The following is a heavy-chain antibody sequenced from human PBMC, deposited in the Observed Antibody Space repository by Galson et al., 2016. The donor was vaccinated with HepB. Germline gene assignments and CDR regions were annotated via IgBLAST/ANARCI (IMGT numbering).Heavy chain of an antibody. CDR1: GFSFSAYW. J-gene: IGHJ4*02. CDR2: IKQDGSET. V-gene: IGHV3-7*01. D-gene: IGHD2-2*01. CDR3: TRAAYSSKVNFYY. Sequence: SLRLSCAASGFSFSAYWMTWVRQAPGKGLEWVASIKQDGSETYYVDSVKGRFTISRDNAKNSLYLQMNSLRAEDMAVYYCTRAAYSSKVNFYYWGQGTLVTVSS.